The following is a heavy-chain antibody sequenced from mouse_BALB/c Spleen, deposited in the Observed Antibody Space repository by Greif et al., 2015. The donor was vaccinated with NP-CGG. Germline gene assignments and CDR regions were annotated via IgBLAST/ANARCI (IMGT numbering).Heavy chain of an antibody. CDR1: GFTFSSYA. Sequence: EVKLVESGGGLAKPGGSLKLSCAASGFTFSSYAMSWVRQSPEKGLEWVAEISSGGSYTYYPDTVTGRFTISRDNAKNTLYLEMSSLRSEDTAMYYCARVYGKNFDYWGQGTTLTVSS. CDR3: ARVYGKNFDY. V-gene: IGHV5-9-4*01. J-gene: IGHJ2*01. CDR2: ISSGGSYT. D-gene: IGHD2-1*01.